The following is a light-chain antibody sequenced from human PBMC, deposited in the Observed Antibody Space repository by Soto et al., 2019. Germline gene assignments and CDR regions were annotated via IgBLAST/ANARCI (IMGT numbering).Light chain of an antibody. CDR3: QSYDSSLSAPVV. CDR1: SSNIGTGYD. J-gene: IGLJ2*01. Sequence: QSVLTQPPSVSGAPGQRVTISCTGNSSNIGTGYDVHWYQLLPRTAPKLLIYANNNRPSGVPDRFSGSRSGTSASLAITGLQAEDEAEYYCQSYDSSLSAPVVFGGGTKLTVL. V-gene: IGLV1-40*01. CDR2: ANN.